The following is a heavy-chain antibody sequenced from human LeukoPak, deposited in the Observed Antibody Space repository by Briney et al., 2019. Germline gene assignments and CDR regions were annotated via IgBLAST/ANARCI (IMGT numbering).Heavy chain of an antibody. V-gene: IGHV4-4*07. CDR3: ARNGSTKSWTHLDY. CDR2: IYTTGDT. J-gene: IGHJ4*02. CDR1: SGSIRSYH. D-gene: IGHD3/OR15-3a*01. Sequence: PSETLSLTCTVSSGSIRSYHWAWIRQPAGKTLEWIGRIYTTGDTDYNPSLKSRVTMSVDTSKNQFSLNLRSVTTADTAFYYCARNGSTKSWTHLDYWGQGILVSVSS.